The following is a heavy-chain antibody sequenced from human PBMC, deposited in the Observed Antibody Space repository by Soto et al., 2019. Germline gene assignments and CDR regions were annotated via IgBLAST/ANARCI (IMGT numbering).Heavy chain of an antibody. CDR3: ASEMEVITGTSLGYYGMDV. V-gene: IGHV1-69*01. J-gene: IGHJ6*02. CDR1: GGTFSSYA. CDR2: IIPIFGTA. D-gene: IGHD1-7*01. Sequence: QVQLVQSGAEVKKPGSSVKVSCKASGGTFSSYAISWVRQAPGQGLEWMGGIIPIFGTANYAQKFQGRVTITADESESTAYMELSSLRSEDTAVYYCASEMEVITGTSLGYYGMDVWGQGTTVTVSS.